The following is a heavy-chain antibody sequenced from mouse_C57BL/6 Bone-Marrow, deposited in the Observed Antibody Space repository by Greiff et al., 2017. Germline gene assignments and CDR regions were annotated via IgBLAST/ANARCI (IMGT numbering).Heavy chain of an antibody. CDR2: INPNNGGT. CDR3: ARRSGLLYQRGAWFAY. D-gene: IGHD2-12*01. V-gene: IGHV1-18*01. J-gene: IGHJ3*01. Sequence: EVQLQQSGPELVKPGASVKIPCKASGYTFTDYNMDWVKQSHGKSLEWIGDINPNNGGTIYNQKFKGKATLTVDKSSSTAYMELRSLTSEDTAVYYCARRSGLLYQRGAWFAYWGQGTLVTVSA. CDR1: GYTFTDYN.